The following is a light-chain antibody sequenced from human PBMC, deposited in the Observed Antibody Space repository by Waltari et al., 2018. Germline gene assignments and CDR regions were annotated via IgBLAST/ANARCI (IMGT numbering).Light chain of an antibody. CDR1: NNNVGGSRY. J-gene: IGLJ2*01. Sequence: QSALTQPRSVSGSPGQSVTISCTGSNNNVGGSRYVSWYQQHPGKAPKLRIYDVDKRAPGVPVRFSGSKSDNTASLTISGLQAEDEADYYCCSYAGTYTRVFGGGTRLTVL. CDR2: DVD. CDR3: CSYAGTYTRV. V-gene: IGLV2-11*01.